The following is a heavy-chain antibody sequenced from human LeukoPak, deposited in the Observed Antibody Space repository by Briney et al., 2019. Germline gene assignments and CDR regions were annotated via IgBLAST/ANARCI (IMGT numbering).Heavy chain of an antibody. CDR3: ARVINVGYYDILTGYWSSSLGY. V-gene: IGHV1-2*02. CDR2: INPNSGGT. D-gene: IGHD3-9*01. J-gene: IGHJ4*02. CDR1: GYTFTSYG. Sequence: GASVKVSCKASGYTFTSYGISWVRQAPGQGLEWMGWINPNSGGTNYAQKFQGRVTMTRDQSISTAYMELSRLRSDDPAVYYCARVINVGYYDILTGYWSSSLGYWGQGTLVTVSS.